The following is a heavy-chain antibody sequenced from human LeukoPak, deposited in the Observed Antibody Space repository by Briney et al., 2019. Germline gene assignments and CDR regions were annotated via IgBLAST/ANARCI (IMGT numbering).Heavy chain of an antibody. J-gene: IGHJ4*02. CDR1: GGSISSYY. CDR2: IYYSGSA. V-gene: IGHV4-59*08. Sequence: SETLSLTCTVSGGSISSYYWSWIRQSPGKGLEWIGYIYYSGSANYNPSLKSRVTISVDTSKNQFSLKVSSVTAADTAVYYCARHAQGYFDYWGQGTLVTVSS. CDR3: ARHAQGYFDY.